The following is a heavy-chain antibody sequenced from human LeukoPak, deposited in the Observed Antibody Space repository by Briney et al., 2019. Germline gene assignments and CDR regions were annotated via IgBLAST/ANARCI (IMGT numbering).Heavy chain of an antibody. V-gene: IGHV4-59*01. CDR2: IYYSGST. J-gene: IGHJ4*02. D-gene: IGHD1-26*01. CDR1: GGSISYYY. Sequence: SETLSLTCTVSGGSISYYYWSWIRQPPGKGLEWIGYIYYSGSTNYNPSLKSRVTISVDTSKNQFSLKLSSVTAADTAVYYCARGRGSLDYWGQGTLVTVSS. CDR3: ARGRGSLDY.